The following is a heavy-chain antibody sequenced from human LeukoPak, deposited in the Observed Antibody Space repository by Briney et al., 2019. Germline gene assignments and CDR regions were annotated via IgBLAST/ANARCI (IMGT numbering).Heavy chain of an antibody. CDR3: ARDQYCSGGSCYWFDP. V-gene: IGHV4-59*12. J-gene: IGHJ5*02. CDR1: GGSISSYS. CDR2: ISYSGST. Sequence: PSETLSLTCTVSGGSISSYSWSWIRQPPGKGLEWIGDISYSGSTNYNPSLKSRVTISVDTSKNQFSLKLSSVTAADTAVYYCARDQYCSGGSCYWFDPWGQGTLVTVSS. D-gene: IGHD2-15*01.